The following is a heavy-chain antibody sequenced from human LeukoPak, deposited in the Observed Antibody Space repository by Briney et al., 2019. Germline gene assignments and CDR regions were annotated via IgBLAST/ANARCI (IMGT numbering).Heavy chain of an antibody. CDR3: DY. Sequence: GGSLRLSCAASGFTFSSSGMNWVRQAPGKGLEWVSYISRGSSTTYYADSVKGRFTISRDNAKNSLYLQMNSLRAGDTAVYCHDYWGQGTLVTVSS. J-gene: IGHJ4*02. CDR1: GFTFSSSG. V-gene: IGHV3-48*01. CDR2: ISRGSSTT.